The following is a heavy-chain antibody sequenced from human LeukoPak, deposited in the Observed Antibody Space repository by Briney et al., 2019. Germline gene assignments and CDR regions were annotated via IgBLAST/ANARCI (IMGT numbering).Heavy chain of an antibody. CDR1: GFTFSSYS. J-gene: IGHJ4*02. CDR3: ARVGDYDILTGYYIDY. V-gene: IGHV3-48*04. Sequence: GGSLRLSCAASGFTFSSYSMNWVRQAPGKGLEWVSYISSSSTIYYADSVKGRFTISRDNTKNSLYLQMNSLRAEDTAVYYCARVGDYDILTGYYIDYWGQGTLVTVSS. CDR2: ISSSSTI. D-gene: IGHD3-9*01.